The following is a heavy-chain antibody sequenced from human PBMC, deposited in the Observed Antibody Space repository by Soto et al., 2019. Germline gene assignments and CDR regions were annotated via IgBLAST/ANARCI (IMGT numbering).Heavy chain of an antibody. J-gene: IGHJ4*02. CDR3: ATLSLYSRGSYFDY. CDR2: FDPEDGET. Sequence: ASLKVSCKVSGYPLTELSMHWVRQAPGKGLEWTGGFDPEDGETIYAQKFQGRVTMTEDTSTDTAYMELSSLRSEDTAVYYCATLSLYSRGSYFDYWGQGTLVTVSS. D-gene: IGHD1-26*01. V-gene: IGHV1-24*01. CDR1: GYPLTELS.